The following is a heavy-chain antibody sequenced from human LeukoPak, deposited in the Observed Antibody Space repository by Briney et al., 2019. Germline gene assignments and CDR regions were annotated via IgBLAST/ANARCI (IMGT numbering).Heavy chain of an antibody. D-gene: IGHD2-2*01. CDR1: GFTFDDYA. V-gene: IGHV3-9*01. Sequence: GRSLRLSCAASGFTFDDYAMHWVRQAPGKGLEWVSGISWNSGSIGYADSVKGRFTISRDNAKNSLYLQMNSLRAEDTALYYCANDRLCSSTSCSLDYWGQGTLVTVSS. J-gene: IGHJ4*02. CDR2: ISWNSGSI. CDR3: ANDRLCSSTSCSLDY.